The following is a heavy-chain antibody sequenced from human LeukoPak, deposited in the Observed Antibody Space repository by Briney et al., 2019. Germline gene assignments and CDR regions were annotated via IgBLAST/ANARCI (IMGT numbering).Heavy chain of an antibody. J-gene: IGHJ4*02. CDR1: GGTFSSYA. V-gene: IGHV1-69*13. Sequence: EASVKVSCKASGGTFSSYAISWVRQAPGQGLEWMGGIIPIFGTTNYAQKFQGRVTITADESTSTVYMELSSLRSEDTAVYYCASANSSSWSDFDYWGQGTLVTVSS. D-gene: IGHD6-13*01. CDR2: IIPIFGTT. CDR3: ASANSSSWSDFDY.